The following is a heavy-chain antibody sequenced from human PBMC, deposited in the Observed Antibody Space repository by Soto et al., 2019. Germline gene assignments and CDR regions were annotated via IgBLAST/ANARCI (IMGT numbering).Heavy chain of an antibody. CDR1: YGSISVINFF. CDR3: ARTTGRHLDF. Sequence: QLQLQESGPGLVKPWETLSLTCTVSYGSISVINFFWGWVRQPPGKGLEWIGNIDYSGTAYFNPSLGTRVPFPVDTSKNQFSLTLYSVTAADTAVYYCARTTGRHLDFWGQGILVTVSS. V-gene: IGHV4-39*01. J-gene: IGHJ4*02. CDR2: IDYSGTA. D-gene: IGHD4-4*01.